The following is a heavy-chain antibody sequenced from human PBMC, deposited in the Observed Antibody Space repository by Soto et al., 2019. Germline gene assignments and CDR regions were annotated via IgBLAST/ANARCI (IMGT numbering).Heavy chain of an antibody. Sequence: VHLVQSGPEVKRPGSSVKVSCKASGGTFRRYTLCWVRQAPGQGLEWMGGITPFLGTPNYAHKFQGRVTITADESTGTAYMDLGSLRAEDTAMYYCATTHFYETDGVFDYFDFWGQGTLVTVSS. J-gene: IGHJ4*02. CDR1: GGTFRRYT. CDR2: ITPFLGTP. CDR3: ATTHFYETDGVFDYFDF. D-gene: IGHD3-22*01. V-gene: IGHV1-69*01.